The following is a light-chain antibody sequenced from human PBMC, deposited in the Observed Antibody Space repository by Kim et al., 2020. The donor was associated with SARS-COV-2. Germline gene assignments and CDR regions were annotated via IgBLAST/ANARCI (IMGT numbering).Light chain of an antibody. Sequence: DIVMTQSPDSLAVSLGERATINCKSSQSVLYSSDNKNYLAWYQQKPGQPPKLLIYWASTRESGVPDRFTGGGSGTDFTLIISSLQAEDVAVYYCQQYYSTPRTFGGGTKVDIK. CDR2: WAS. CDR1: QSVLYSSDNKNY. J-gene: IGKJ4*01. CDR3: QQYYSTPRT. V-gene: IGKV4-1*01.